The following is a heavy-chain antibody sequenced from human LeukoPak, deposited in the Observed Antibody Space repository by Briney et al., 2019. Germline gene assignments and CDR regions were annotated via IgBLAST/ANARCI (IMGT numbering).Heavy chain of an antibody. CDR3: ARSSITMVRGEYGMDV. CDR2: IKQDGSEK. CDR1: GFTFSNFW. V-gene: IGHV3-7*03. Sequence: PGGSLRLSCTASGFTFSNFWMGWVRQAPGKGLEWVANIKQDGSEKYYVDSVKGRFTISRDNAKNSLYLQMNSLRAEDTAVYYCARSSITMVRGEYGMDVWGQGTTVTVSS. J-gene: IGHJ6*02. D-gene: IGHD3-10*01.